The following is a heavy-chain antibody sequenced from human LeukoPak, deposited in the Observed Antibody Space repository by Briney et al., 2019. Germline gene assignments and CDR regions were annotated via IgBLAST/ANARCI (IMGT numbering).Heavy chain of an antibody. V-gene: IGHV3-49*03. CDR1: GFTFGDYA. CDR2: IRSKAYGGTT. CDR3: TRARHRYCSGGSCYPRPLFDY. D-gene: IGHD2-15*01. Sequence: GGSLRLSCTASGFTFGDYAMSWFRQAPGKGLEWVGFIRSKAYGGTTEYAASVKGRFTISRDDSKSIAYLQMNRLKTEDTAVYYCTRARHRYCSGGSCYPRPLFDYWGQGTLVTVSS. J-gene: IGHJ4*02.